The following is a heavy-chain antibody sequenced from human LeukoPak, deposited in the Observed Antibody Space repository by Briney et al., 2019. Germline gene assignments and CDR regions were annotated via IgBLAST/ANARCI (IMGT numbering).Heavy chain of an antibody. V-gene: IGHV3-21*01. CDR1: RFTFSSYS. D-gene: IGHD1-14*01. Sequence: GGSLRLSCAASRFTFSSYSMNWVRQAPGKGLEWVSSISSSSSYIYYADSVKGRFTISRDNAKNSLYLQMNSLRAEDTAVYYCARDGLRGLTHFDYWGQGTLVTVSS. CDR3: ARDGLRGLTHFDY. J-gene: IGHJ4*02. CDR2: ISSSSSYI.